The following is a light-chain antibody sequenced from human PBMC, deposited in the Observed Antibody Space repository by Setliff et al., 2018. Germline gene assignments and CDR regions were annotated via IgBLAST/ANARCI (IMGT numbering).Light chain of an antibody. Sequence: QSALAQPASVSGSPGQSTTISCTGTSSDVGGYNYXXXXXXXPXXXXXLMXXXVSKRPSGVPDRFSGSKSGNTASLTISGLQAEDEADYYCCSYAGSYTYVFGTGTKVTVL. CDR3: CSYAGSYTYV. CDR2: XVS. CDR1: SSDVGGYNY. J-gene: IGLJ1*01. V-gene: IGLV2-11*01.